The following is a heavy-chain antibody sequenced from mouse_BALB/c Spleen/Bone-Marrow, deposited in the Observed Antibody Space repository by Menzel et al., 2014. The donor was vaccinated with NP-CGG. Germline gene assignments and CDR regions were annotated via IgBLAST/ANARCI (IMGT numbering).Heavy chain of an antibody. CDR1: GYSFTGYY. CDR3: ARGDGYYVDFDY. CDR2: ISCYNGAT. D-gene: IGHD2-3*01. Sequence: LVKTGASVEISCKAPGYSFTGYYMHWVKQSHGKSLEWIGYISCYNGATSYNQKFKGKATFTVDTSSSTAYMQFNSLTSEDSAVYYCARGDGYYVDFDYWGQGTTLTVSS. V-gene: IGHV1S34*01. J-gene: IGHJ2*01.